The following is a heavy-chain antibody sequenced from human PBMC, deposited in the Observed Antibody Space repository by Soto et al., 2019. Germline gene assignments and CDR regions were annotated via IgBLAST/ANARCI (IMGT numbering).Heavy chain of an antibody. CDR1: GGSISSYY. V-gene: IGHV4-59*01. J-gene: IGHJ5*02. D-gene: IGHD6-13*01. CDR2: IYYSGST. Sequence: PSETLSLTCTVSGGSISSYYWSWIRQPPGKGLEWIGYIYYSGSTNYNPSLKSRVTISVDTSKNQFSLKLSSVTAADTAVYYCAREESIAAAGTNWFDPWGQGTLVTVSS. CDR3: AREESIAAAGTNWFDP.